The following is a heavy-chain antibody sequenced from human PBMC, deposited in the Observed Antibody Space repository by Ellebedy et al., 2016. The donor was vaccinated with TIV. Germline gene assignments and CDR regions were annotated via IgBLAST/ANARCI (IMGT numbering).Heavy chain of an antibody. D-gene: IGHD3-22*01. CDR1: GYTFSSYY. J-gene: IGHJ4*02. CDR3: ARGHHYDNSGYFAY. V-gene: IGHV1-46*01. CDR2: INPTGGNT. Sequence: AASVKVSCKTSGYTFSSYYMHWMRQAPGQGLEWMGIINPTGGNTNYAQNFQGRVTMTRDKSTGTVYLELSSLRSEDTAMYYCARGHHYDNSGYFAYWGQGTLVAVSS.